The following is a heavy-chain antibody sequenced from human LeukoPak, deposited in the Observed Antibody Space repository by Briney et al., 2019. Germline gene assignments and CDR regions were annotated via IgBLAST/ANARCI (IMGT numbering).Heavy chain of an antibody. J-gene: IGHJ4*02. Sequence: GGSLRLSCAASGFTFSRYGIHWVRQAPGKGLEWVAVISYDGSNKYYADSVKGRFTISRDNSRNTLSLQMNSLRAEDTAVYYCAEGSYDSSGYHLDYWGQGTLVTVSS. CDR1: GFTFSRYG. V-gene: IGHV3-30*18. D-gene: IGHD3-22*01. CDR2: ISYDGSNK. CDR3: AEGSYDSSGYHLDY.